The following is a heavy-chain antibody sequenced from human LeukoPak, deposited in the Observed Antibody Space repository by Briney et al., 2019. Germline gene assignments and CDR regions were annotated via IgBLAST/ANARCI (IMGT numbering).Heavy chain of an antibody. CDR1: GYTFTGFY. Sequence: ASVKVSCKASGYTFTGFYIHWVRQAPGQGLEWMGWISAYNGNTNYAQKLQGRVTMTTDTSTSTAYMELRSLRSDGTAVYYCARDIGLGGDYVVYYGMDVWGQGTTVTVSS. J-gene: IGHJ6*02. CDR2: ISAYNGNT. V-gene: IGHV1-18*04. D-gene: IGHD4-17*01. CDR3: ARDIGLGGDYVVYYGMDV.